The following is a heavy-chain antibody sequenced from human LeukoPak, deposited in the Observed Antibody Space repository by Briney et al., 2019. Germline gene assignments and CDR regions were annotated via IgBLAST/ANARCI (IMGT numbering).Heavy chain of an antibody. CDR3: ARDAGITGTTDLDY. V-gene: IGHV3-21*01. J-gene: IGHJ4*01. D-gene: IGHD1-7*01. Sequence: PGGSLGLSCAASGFSFSTYSMDWVRQAPGKGLEWVSSISSTSSYIYYADSVKGRFTISRDNAKNSLYLQMNSLRAEDTAVYYCARDAGITGTTDLDYWGHGTLVTVSS. CDR2: ISSTSSYI. CDR1: GFSFSTYS.